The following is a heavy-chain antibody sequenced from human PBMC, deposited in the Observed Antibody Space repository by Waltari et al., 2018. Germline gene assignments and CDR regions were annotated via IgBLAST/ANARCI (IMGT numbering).Heavy chain of an antibody. CDR2: INHSGST. J-gene: IGHJ4*02. CDR1: GGSFRGYY. D-gene: IGHD6-13*01. Sequence: QVQLQQWGAGLLKPSDTLSLTCAVYGGSFRGYYWSWIRQPRGKGLEWSGEINHSGSTTCNPPLNSRVTMSVGTSNIHFSLKLSSVTASDTAVYYCAGVYGAAAAEKYYFDYWGQGTLVTVSS. CDR3: AGVYGAAAAEKYYFDY. V-gene: IGHV4-34*01.